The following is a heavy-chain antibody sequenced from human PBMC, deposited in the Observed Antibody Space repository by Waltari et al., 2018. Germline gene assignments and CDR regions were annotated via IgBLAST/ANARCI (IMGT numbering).Heavy chain of an antibody. CDR2: IIPTFGTA. Sequence: QVQLVQSGAEVKKPGSSVKVSCKASGGTFSSYAISWVRQAPGQGLKWMGGIIPTFGTANYAQKFQGRVTITADESTSTAYMELSSLSSEDAAVYYCARAVAYCGGDCYRDAFDIWGQGTMVTVSS. V-gene: IGHV1-69*01. D-gene: IGHD2-21*01. CDR1: GGTFSSYA. CDR3: ARAVAYCGGDCYRDAFDI. J-gene: IGHJ3*02.